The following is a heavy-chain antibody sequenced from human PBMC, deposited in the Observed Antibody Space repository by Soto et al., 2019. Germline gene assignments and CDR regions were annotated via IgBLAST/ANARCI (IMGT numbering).Heavy chain of an antibody. CDR1: GFTFSSYG. CDR3: ARDPGVRGLIWDYYYGMDV. V-gene: IGHV3-33*01. J-gene: IGHJ6*02. Sequence: QPGGSLRLSCAASGFTFSSYGMHWVRQAPGKGLEWVAVIWYDGSNKYYADSVKGRFTISRDNSKNTLYLQMNSLRAEDTAVYYCARDPGVRGLIWDYYYGMDVWGQGTTVTVSS. D-gene: IGHD3-10*01. CDR2: IWYDGSNK.